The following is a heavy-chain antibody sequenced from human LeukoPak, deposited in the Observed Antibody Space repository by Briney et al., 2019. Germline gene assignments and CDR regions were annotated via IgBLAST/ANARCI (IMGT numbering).Heavy chain of an antibody. CDR2: ISGSGGST. J-gene: IGHJ4*02. CDR1: GFTFSSYA. CDR3: ATQIDYDFWSGYYGY. V-gene: IGHV3-23*01. Sequence: GGSLRLSCAAPGFTFSSYAMSWVRQAPGKGLEWVSAISGSGGSTYYADSVKGRFTISRDNSKNTLYLQMNSLRAEDTAVYYCATQIDYDFWSGYYGYWGQGTLVTVSS. D-gene: IGHD3-3*01.